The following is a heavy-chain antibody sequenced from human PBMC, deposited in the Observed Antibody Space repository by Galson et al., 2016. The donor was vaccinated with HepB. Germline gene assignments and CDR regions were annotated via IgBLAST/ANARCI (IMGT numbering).Heavy chain of an antibody. CDR1: GFTFSNFNNYG. V-gene: IGHV3-30*18. CDR3: AKDQSALGLAGRIWYLDL. CDR2: ISYDGSNK. Sequence: SLRLSCAASGFTFSNFNNYGMHWVRQAPGRGPEWLALISYDGSNKYYVDSVKGRFTISRDNSKNTLYLQMNNLRVEDTAVYFCAKDQSALGLAGRIWYLDLWGRGTLVTVSS. D-gene: IGHD6-19*01. J-gene: IGHJ2*01.